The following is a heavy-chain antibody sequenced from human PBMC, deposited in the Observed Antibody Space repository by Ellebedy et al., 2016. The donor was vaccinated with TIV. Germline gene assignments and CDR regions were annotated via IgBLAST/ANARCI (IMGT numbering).Heavy chain of an antibody. J-gene: IGHJ6*03. CDR3: GRDPELCGKRSLIRKCYFYYMDV. D-gene: IGHD2-21*01. Sequence: ASVKVSCXASGYTFSSFDIIWVRQATGQGLEWMGWMNPDSARTGDIQKFQGRVALTRDTSITTVYMELRTLRSDDTAVYYCGRDPELCGKRSLIRKCYFYYMDVWGKGTTVTV. CDR1: GYTFSSFD. CDR2: MNPDSART. V-gene: IGHV1-8*01.